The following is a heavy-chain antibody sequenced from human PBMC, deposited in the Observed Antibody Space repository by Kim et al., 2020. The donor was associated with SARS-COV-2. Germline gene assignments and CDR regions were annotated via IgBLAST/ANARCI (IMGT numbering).Heavy chain of an antibody. CDR3: AREVGATYFDL. D-gene: IGHD1-26*01. V-gene: IGHV4-4*02. Sequence: TNYNPSLKNRVTISVDKSKNQFSLKLGSVTAADTAVYYCAREVGATYFDLWGQGTLVTVSS. J-gene: IGHJ4*02. CDR2: T.